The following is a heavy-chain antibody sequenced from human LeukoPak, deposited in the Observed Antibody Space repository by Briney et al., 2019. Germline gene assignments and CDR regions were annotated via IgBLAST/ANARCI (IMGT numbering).Heavy chain of an antibody. CDR1: GDPISSYH. CDR3: AGGYSSSWSPENYYYYGMDV. CDR2: IYTSGST. V-gene: IGHV4-4*07. D-gene: IGHD6-13*01. J-gene: IGHJ6*02. Sequence: SETLSLTCTVSGDPISSYHWSWIRQPAGKGLEWIGRIYTSGSTNYNPSLKSRVTMSVDTSKNQFSLKLSSVTAADTAVYYCAGGYSSSWSPENYYYYGMDVWGQGTTVTVSS.